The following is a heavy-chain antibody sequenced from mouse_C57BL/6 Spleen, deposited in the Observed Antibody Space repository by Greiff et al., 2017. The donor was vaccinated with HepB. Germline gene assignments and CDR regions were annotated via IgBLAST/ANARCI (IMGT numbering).Heavy chain of an antibody. V-gene: IGHV1-82*01. D-gene: IGHD2-2*01. CDR1: GYAFSSSW. Sequence: QVQLQQSGPELVKPGASVKISCKASGYAFSSSWMNWVKQRPGKGLEWIGRIYPGDGDTNYNGKFKGKATLTADKSSSTAYLQLSSLTSEDSAVYFCARLWLRAMDYWGQGTSVTVSS. CDR3: ARLWLRAMDY. CDR2: IYPGDGDT. J-gene: IGHJ4*01.